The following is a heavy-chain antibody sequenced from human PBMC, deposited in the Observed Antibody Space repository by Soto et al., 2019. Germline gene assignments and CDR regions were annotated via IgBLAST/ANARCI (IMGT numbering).Heavy chain of an antibody. V-gene: IGHV1-69*13. J-gene: IGHJ3*02. Sequence: SVKVSCKASGGTFSSYAISWVRQAPGQGLEWMGGIIPIFGTANYAQKFQGRVTITADESTSTAYMELSGLRSEDTAVYYCAAPICSSTSCYSAGDAFDIWGQGTMVTVSS. D-gene: IGHD2-2*02. CDR2: IIPIFGTA. CDR1: GGTFSSYA. CDR3: AAPICSSTSCYSAGDAFDI.